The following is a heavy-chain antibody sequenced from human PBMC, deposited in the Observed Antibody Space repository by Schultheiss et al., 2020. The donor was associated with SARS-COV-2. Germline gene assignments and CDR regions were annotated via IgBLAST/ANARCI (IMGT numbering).Heavy chain of an antibody. CDR2: INHSGST. J-gene: IGHJ3*02. Sequence: SETLSLTCAVSGYSIRSGYYWSWIRQPPGKGLEWIGEINHSGSTNYNPSLKSRVTISVDTSKNQFSLKLSSVTAADTAVYYCARDRITMIVVPDAFDIWGQGTMVTVSS. CDR3: ARDRITMIVVPDAFDI. V-gene: IGHV4-34*01. D-gene: IGHD3-22*01. CDR1: GYSIRSGYY.